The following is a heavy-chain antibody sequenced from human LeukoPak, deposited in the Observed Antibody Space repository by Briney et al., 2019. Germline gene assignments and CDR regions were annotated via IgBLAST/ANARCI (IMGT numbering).Heavy chain of an antibody. Sequence: ASVKVSCKASGYTFTSYGINWVRQATGQGLEWMGWMNPNSGNTGYAQKFQGRVTMTRNTSISTAYMELSSLRSEDTAVYYCARGDSLLRFLEWLIQIPYFDYWGQGTLVTVSS. CDR3: ARGDSLLRFLEWLIQIPYFDY. V-gene: IGHV1-8*01. J-gene: IGHJ4*02. CDR1: GYTFTSYG. D-gene: IGHD3-3*01. CDR2: MNPNSGNT.